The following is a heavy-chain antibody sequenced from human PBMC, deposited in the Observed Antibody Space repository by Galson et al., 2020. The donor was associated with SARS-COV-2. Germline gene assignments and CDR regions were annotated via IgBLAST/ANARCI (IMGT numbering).Heavy chain of an antibody. CDR2: FYTSGTT. D-gene: IGHD3-22*01. CDR3: ARGRITMMDY. V-gene: IGHV4-61*02. J-gene: IGHJ4*02. CDR1: GGSISSGSFY. Sequence: SETLSLTCTVSGGSISSGSFYWSWIRQPAGKGLEWIGRFYTSGTTNYNPSLKSRVTISVDTSNNQFSLKLNSVTAADTAVYYCARGRITMMDYWGPGTQVTVSS.